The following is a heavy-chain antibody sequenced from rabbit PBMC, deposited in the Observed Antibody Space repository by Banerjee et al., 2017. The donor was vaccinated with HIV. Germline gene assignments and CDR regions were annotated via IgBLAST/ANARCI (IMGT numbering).Heavy chain of an antibody. D-gene: IGHD2-1*01. Sequence: QEQLEESGGDLVKPEGSLTLTCTASGFSFSSSYYIYWVRQAPGKGLEWIACIYAGNSDIIYYARWARRRFTISKTSSTTVTLRLTSLTAADTATYFCARFLGAGDWTFNLWGPGTLVTVS. J-gene: IGHJ4*01. V-gene: IGHV1S45*01. CDR3: ARFLGAGDWTFNL. CDR2: IYAGNSDII. CDR1: GFSFSSSYY.